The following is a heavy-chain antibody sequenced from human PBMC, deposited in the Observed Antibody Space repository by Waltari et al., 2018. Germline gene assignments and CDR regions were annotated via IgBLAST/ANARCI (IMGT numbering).Heavy chain of an antibody. D-gene: IGHD3-3*01. Sequence: QVQLQESGPGLVKPSETLSLTCTVSGGSISRYYWSWTRQPAGKGLEWIGRIYTSGSTNYNPSLKSRVTMSVDTSKNQFSLKLSSVTAADTAVYYCARGRTGFLESYYYMDVWGKGTTVTISS. CDR1: GGSISRYY. CDR3: ARGRTGFLESYYYMDV. CDR2: IYTSGST. V-gene: IGHV4-4*07. J-gene: IGHJ6*03.